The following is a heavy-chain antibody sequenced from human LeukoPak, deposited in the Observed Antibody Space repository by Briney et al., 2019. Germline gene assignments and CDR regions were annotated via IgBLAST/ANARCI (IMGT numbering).Heavy chain of an antibody. D-gene: IGHD6-6*01. CDR3: ARVEGSSAAAIDY. CDR1: GFTYTKFG. CDR2: IYSGGST. V-gene: IGHV3-53*01. J-gene: IGHJ4*02. Sequence: PGGSLRLSCAASGFTYTKFGMRWVRQAPGKGLEWVSVIYSGGSTYYADSVKGRFTIPRDNSKNTLYLQMNSLRAEDTAVYYCARVEGSSAAAIDYWGQGTLVTVSS.